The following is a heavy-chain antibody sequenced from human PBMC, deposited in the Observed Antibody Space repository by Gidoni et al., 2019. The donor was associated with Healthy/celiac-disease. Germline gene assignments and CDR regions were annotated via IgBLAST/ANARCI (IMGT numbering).Heavy chain of an antibody. D-gene: IGHD3-16*01. J-gene: IGHJ6*02. CDR2: IYWDDDK. Sequence: QITLKESGPTLVKPTQTLTLTCTFSGFSLSTSGVGVGWIRQPPGKALEWLALIYWDDDKRYSPSLKSRLTLTKDPSKTQLFLTMTNMAPVDTATYYCAHVRSYYYGMDVWGQGTTFTVPS. V-gene: IGHV2-5*02. CDR1: GFSLSTSGVG. CDR3: AHVRSYYYGMDV.